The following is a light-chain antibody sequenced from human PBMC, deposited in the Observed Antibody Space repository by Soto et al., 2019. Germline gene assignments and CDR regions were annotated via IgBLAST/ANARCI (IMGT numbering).Light chain of an antibody. CDR3: QQSYSTPLP. V-gene: IGKV1-39*01. CDR1: QSISSY. Sequence: DIQMTQSPSSLSASVGDRVTITCRASQSISSYLNWYQKKPGKAPKLLIYAASSLQSGVPSRFSGSGSGTDFTLTISSLQPEDFTTCYCQQSYSTPLPFGGGTKVEIK. CDR2: AAS. J-gene: IGKJ4*01.